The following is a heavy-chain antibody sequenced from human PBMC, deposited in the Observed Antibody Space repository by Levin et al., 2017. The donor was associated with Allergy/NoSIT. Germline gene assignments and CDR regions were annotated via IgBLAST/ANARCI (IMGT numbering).Heavy chain of an antibody. CDR3: AKRGYCSGNTCQSHDAIDV. CDR1: GFQFSLYG. D-gene: IGHD2-15*01. CDR2: IVFDGNDQ. J-gene: IGHJ3*01. V-gene: IGHV3-30*18. Sequence: SCAASGFQFSLYGMHWVRQAPGKGLEWVALIVFDGNDQYYADSVKGRFTISRDNSKNTLYLQMSSLRENDTAIYYCAKRGYCSGNTCQSHDAIDVWGQATLVIVSS.